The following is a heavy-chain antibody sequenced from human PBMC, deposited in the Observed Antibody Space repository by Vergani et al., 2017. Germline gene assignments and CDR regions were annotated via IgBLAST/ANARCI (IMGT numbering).Heavy chain of an antibody. CDR2: MSSSSRYI. CDR3: ARLLWFGELFKGSYGMDV. D-gene: IGHD3-10*01. J-gene: IGHJ6*02. Sequence: EVQLVESGGGLVQPGGSLRLSCAASGFTFSSYSMNWVRQAPGKGLEWVSSMSSSSRYIDYADSVKGRFTISRDNAKNSLYLQMNSLRAEDTAVYSCARLLWFGELFKGSYGMDVWGQGTTVTVSS. CDR1: GFTFSSYS. V-gene: IGHV3-21*01.